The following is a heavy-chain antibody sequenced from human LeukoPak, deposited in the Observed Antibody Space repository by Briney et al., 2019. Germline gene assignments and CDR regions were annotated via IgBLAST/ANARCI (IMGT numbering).Heavy chain of an antibody. CDR1: GYTFTSYD. CDR2: MNPNSGNT. V-gene: IGHV1-8*01. CDR3: ARWAGYSSGWTRLGNDY. D-gene: IGHD6-19*01. Sequence: ASVKVSCKASGYTFTSYDINWVRQATGQGLEWMGWMNPNSGNTGYAQKFQGRVTMTRNTSIRTAYMELSSLRSEDTAVYYCARWAGYSSGWTRLGNDYWGQGTLVTVSS. J-gene: IGHJ4*02.